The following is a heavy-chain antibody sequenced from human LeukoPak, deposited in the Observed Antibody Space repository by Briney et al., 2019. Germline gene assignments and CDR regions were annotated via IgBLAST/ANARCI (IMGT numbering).Heavy chain of an antibody. J-gene: IGHJ3*01. CDR3: AKDEYSSTLLGY. CDR2: ISGSGGST. D-gene: IGHD6-6*01. V-gene: IGHV3-23*01. CDR1: GFTFSSYA. Sequence: PGGSLRLSCAVSGFTFSSYAMSWVRQAPGKGLEWVSAISGSGGSTYYADSVKGRFTISRDNSKNTLYLQMNSLRAEDTAVYYCAKDEYSSTLLGYRGQGTMVTVSS.